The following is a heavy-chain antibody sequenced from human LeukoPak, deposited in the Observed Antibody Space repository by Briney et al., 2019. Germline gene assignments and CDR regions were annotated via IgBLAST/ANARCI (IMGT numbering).Heavy chain of an antibody. CDR1: GFTFSAYN. CDR3: ARDEGVSFDY. J-gene: IGHJ4*02. CDR2: ISSSSNYI. Sequence: GGSLRLSCAASGFTFSAYNMNWVRQAPGKGLEWVSCISSSSNYIYYADSVKGRFTISRDNAKNSLFLQMDSLRAEDTAVYYCARDEGVSFDYRGQGILVTVSS. V-gene: IGHV3-21*01.